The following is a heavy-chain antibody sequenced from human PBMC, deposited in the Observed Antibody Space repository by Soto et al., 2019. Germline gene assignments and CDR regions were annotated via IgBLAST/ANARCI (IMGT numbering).Heavy chain of an antibody. V-gene: IGHV4-39*01. CDR3: ARLAVTTDAFDY. J-gene: IGHJ4*02. CDR2: IYYSGST. Sequence: SETLSLTCTVSGVSISSSSYYWGWIRQPPGKGLEWIGSIYYSGSTYYNPSLKSRVTISVDTSKNQFSLKLSSVTAADTAVYYCARLAVTTDAFDYWGQGTLVTVSS. D-gene: IGHD4-17*01. CDR1: GVSISSSSYY.